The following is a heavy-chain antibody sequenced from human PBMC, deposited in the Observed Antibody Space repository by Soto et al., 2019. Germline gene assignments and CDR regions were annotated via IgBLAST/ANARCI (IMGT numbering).Heavy chain of an antibody. Sequence: GGSLRLSCAASGFTFGSYVMHWVRQAPGKGLEWVALISHDGSNKHYPDSVKDRFATSRDNSKNTVDLQMSSLRGEDTAVYYCAREDESSGYAGTFQHWGQGTLVTVSS. J-gene: IGHJ1*01. V-gene: IGHV3-30*09. CDR3: AREDESSGYAGTFQH. CDR1: GFTFGSYV. CDR2: ISHDGSNK. D-gene: IGHD3-22*01.